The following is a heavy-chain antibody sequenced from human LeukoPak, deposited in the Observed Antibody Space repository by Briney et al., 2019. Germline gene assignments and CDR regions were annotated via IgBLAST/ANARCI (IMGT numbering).Heavy chain of an antibody. CDR1: GGSFSGYY. V-gene: IGHV4-34*01. CDR3: ARRITMVRGAFDY. CDR2: INHSGST. D-gene: IGHD3-10*01. J-gene: IGHJ4*02. Sequence: SETLSLTCAVYGGSFSGYYWSWIRQPPGKGLEWIGEINHSGSTNYNPSLKSRVTISVDTSKNQFSLKLSSVTAADTAVYYCARRITMVRGAFDYWGQGTLATVSS.